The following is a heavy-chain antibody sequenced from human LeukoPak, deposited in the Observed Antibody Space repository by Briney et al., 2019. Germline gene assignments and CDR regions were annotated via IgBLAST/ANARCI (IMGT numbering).Heavy chain of an antibody. CDR2: ISDSSRYI. D-gene: IGHD5-18*01. J-gene: IGHJ4*02. CDR3: ARTRDTAMANFDY. CDR1: GFSFSSYT. V-gene: IGHV3-21*01. Sequence: GGSLRLSCAASGFSFSSYTMNWVRQAPGKGLEWVSSISDSSRYIYYADSVKGRFTISRDNAKNSLYLQMNSLRAEDTAVYYCARTRDTAMANFDYWGQGTLVTVSS.